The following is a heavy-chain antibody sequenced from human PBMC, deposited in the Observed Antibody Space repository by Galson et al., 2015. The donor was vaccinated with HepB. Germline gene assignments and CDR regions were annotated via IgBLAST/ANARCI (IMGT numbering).Heavy chain of an antibody. Sequence: SLRLSCAVSGFTVSSNYMTWVRQAPGKGLEWVSIIYSGGNTFYADSVKGRFTISRDNSKNTLFLQMNSLRAEDTAVYFCARNTYDLWSGHYRVAFDFWGQGTLVTVSS. CDR2: IYSGGNT. CDR3: ARNTYDLWSGHYRVAFDF. J-gene: IGHJ4*02. V-gene: IGHV3-66*01. D-gene: IGHD3-3*01. CDR1: GFTVSSNY.